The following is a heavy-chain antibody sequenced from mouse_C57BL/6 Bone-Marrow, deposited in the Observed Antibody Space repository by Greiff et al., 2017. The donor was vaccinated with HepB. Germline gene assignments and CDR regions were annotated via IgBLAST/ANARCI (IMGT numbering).Heavy chain of an antibody. CDR1: GFTFTAYY. Sequence: EVQLMESGGCLVQPGGSLSLSCAASGFTFTAYYMSWVRQPPGKALEWLGFIRNKANGYTTEYSASVKGRFTISRDNSQSILYLQMNALRAEDSATYYCARSRDEYFYYIHCWGQGTTLSVSS. CDR3: ARSRDEYFYYIHC. J-gene: IGHJ2*01. CDR2: IRNKANGYTT. D-gene: IGHD5-2*01. V-gene: IGHV7-3*01.